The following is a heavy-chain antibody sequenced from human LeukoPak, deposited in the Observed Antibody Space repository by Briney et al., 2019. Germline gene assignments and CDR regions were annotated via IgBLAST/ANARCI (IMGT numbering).Heavy chain of an antibody. CDR3: ARRERAVAGTSHFDY. J-gene: IGHJ4*02. V-gene: IGHV1-69*13. CDR1: GGTFSSYA. D-gene: IGHD6-19*01. CDR2: IIPILGTA. Sequence: SVKVSCKASGGTFSSYAISWVRQAPGQGLEWMGGIIPILGTANYAQKFQGRVTITADESTSTAYMELSSLRSEDTAVYYCARRERAVAGTSHFDYWGQGTLVTVSS.